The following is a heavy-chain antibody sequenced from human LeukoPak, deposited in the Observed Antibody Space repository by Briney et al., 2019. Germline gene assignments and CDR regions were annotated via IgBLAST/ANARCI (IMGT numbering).Heavy chain of an antibody. CDR2: MNPNSGNT. D-gene: IGHD3-3*01. CDR3: ARAYYDFWSGYYQNADY. J-gene: IGHJ4*02. V-gene: IGHV1-8*03. Sequence: ASVKVSCKASGYTFTSYDINWVRQATGQGLEWMGWMNPNSGNTGYAQKFQGRVTVTRNTSISTAYMELSSLRSEDTAVYYCARAYYDFWSGYYQNADYWGQGTLVTVSS. CDR1: GYTFTSYD.